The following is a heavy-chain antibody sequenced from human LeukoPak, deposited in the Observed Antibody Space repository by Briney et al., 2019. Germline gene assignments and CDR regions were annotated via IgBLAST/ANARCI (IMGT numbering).Heavy chain of an antibody. J-gene: IGHJ6*03. CDR1: GGTFSSYA. V-gene: IGHV1-69*05. Sequence: SVKVSCKASGGTFSSYAISWVRQAPGQGLEWMGGIIPIFGTANYAQKFQGRVTITTDEFTSTAYMELSSLRSEDTAVYYCARVSLTIFGPKTSHYYYYMDVWGKGTTVTVSS. CDR3: ARVSLTIFGPKTSHYYYYMDV. CDR2: IIPIFGTA. D-gene: IGHD3-3*01.